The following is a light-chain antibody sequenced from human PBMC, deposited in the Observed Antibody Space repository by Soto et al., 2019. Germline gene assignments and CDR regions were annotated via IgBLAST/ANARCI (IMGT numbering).Light chain of an antibody. CDR1: SSNIGAGYD. V-gene: IGLV1-40*01. Sequence: QSALTQPPSVSGAPGQRVTISCTGSSSNIGAGYDVHWYQQLPGTAPKLLIYGNTKRPSGVPDRFSGSKSGTSASLAITGLQAEDEADYYCQSYDSTLSGFYVFGTGTKVTVL. J-gene: IGLJ1*01. CDR2: GNT. CDR3: QSYDSTLSGFYV.